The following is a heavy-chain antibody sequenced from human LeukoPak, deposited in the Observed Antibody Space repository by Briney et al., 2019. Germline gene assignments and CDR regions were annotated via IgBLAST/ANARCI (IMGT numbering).Heavy chain of an antibody. CDR2: IYYSGMT. CDR3: ASADYDDYYIDF. V-gene: IGHV4-59*01. CDR1: GGSISSYY. Sequence: KSSETLSLTCTVSGGSISSYYWSWIRQPPRKGLEWIGYIYYSGMTNYNPSLKSRVTISLDTSKNQFSLKLSSVTAADTAVYYCASADYDDYYIDFWGQGTLVTVSS. J-gene: IGHJ4*02. D-gene: IGHD4-17*01.